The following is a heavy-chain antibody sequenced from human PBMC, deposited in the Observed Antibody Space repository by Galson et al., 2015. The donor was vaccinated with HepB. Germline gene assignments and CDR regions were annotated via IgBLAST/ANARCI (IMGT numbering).Heavy chain of an antibody. V-gene: IGHV3-30*02. CDR1: GFTFSSYG. CDR3: AKVAAAAADQNWFDP. J-gene: IGHJ5*02. D-gene: IGHD6-13*01. Sequence: SLRLSCAASGFTFSSYGMHWVRQAPGKGLEWVAFIRYDGSNKYYADSVKGRFTISRDNSKNTLYLQMNSLRAEDTAVYYCAKVAAAAADQNWFDPWGQGTLVTVSS. CDR2: IRYDGSNK.